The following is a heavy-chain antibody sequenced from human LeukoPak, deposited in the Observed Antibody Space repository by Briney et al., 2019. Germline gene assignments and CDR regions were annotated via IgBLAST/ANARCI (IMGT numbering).Heavy chain of an antibody. CDR1: GFTFSTYG. J-gene: IGHJ5*02. D-gene: IGHD3-16*01. CDR3: AKDRYHYVGNWFDP. CDR2: IGGSGGGT. Sequence: GGSLRLSCAASGFTFSTYGMSWVRQAPGKGLEWVSAIGGSGGGTYYADSVKGRFTISRDNSKNTLYLQMNSLRAEDTAVYYCAKDRYHYVGNWFDPWGQGTLVTVSS. V-gene: IGHV3-23*01.